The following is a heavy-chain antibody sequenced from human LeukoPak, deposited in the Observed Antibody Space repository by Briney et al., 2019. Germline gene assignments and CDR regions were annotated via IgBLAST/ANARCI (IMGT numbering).Heavy chain of an antibody. CDR2: IYYSGST. CDR3: ARSQQWLPPYAFDI. CDR1: GGSISSSSYY. V-gene: IGHV4-39*07. D-gene: IGHD6-19*01. J-gene: IGHJ3*02. Sequence: SETLSLTCTVSGGSISSSSYYWGWIRQPPGKGLEWIGSIYYSGSTYYNPSLKSRVTISVDTSKNQFSLKLSSVTAADTAVYYCARSQQWLPPYAFDIWGQGTMVTVSS.